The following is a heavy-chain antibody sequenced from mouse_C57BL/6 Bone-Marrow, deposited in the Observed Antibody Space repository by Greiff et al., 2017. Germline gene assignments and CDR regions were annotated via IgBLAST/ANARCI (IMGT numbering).Heavy chain of an antibody. CDR2: ISSGGSYT. D-gene: IGHD1-1*02. V-gene: IGHV5-6*02. Sequence: EVKLVESGGDLVKPGGSLKLSCAASGFTFSSYGMSWVRQTPDKRLEWVATISSGGSYTYYPDSLKGRFTISRDTAKNTLYLQMSSLKSEDTAMYYCARGGGYWFAYWGQGTLVTVSA. CDR3: ARGGGYWFAY. CDR1: GFTFSSYG. J-gene: IGHJ3*01.